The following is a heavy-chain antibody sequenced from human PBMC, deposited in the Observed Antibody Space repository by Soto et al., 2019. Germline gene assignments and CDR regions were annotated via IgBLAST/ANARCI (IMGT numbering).Heavy chain of an antibody. J-gene: IGHJ6*02. V-gene: IGHV4-34*01. CDR2: INHSGST. Sequence: SETLSLTCAVYGGSFSGYYWSWIRQPPGKGLEWVGEINHSGSTNYNPSLKSRATTSVDTSKNQFSLKLSSVTAADTAVYYCARGFLGYYYYYYGMDVWGQGTTVTVSS. CDR1: GGSFSGYY. CDR3: ARGFLGYYYYYYGMDV. D-gene: IGHD2-2*03.